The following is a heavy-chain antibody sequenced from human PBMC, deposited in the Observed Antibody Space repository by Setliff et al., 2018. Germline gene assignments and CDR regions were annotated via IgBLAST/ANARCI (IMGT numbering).Heavy chain of an antibody. CDR2: IGVYTGHT. CDR3: LRLVRYCSRTTCQRTPGDEV. J-gene: IGHJ4*02. D-gene: IGHD2-8*01. V-gene: IGHV1-18*04. CDR1: GYTFAESI. Sequence: EASVKVSCKAPGYTFAESIVSWVRQAPGQGLEWMGWIGVYTGHTSFAQKFEDXXXXSTXXXXXXXXXXXXXXXXXXTAVYYCLRLVRYCSRTTCQRTPGDEVWGQGTLVTVSS.